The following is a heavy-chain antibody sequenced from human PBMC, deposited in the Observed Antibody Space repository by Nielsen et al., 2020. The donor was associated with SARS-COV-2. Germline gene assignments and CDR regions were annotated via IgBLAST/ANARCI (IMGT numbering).Heavy chain of an antibody. J-gene: IGHJ4*02. V-gene: IGHV1-3*04. CDR3: ARSRGCSATSCFFDS. Sequence: ASVQVSCKASRYSFASYSMHWVRQAPGQRLEWMGWINSDSGNTKYSQKFRGRVTITRDTSASTAYMELNGLSSEDTDVYYWARSRGCSATSCFFDSWGQGALVTDSS. CDR2: INSDSGNT. CDR1: RYSFASYS. D-gene: IGHD2-2*01.